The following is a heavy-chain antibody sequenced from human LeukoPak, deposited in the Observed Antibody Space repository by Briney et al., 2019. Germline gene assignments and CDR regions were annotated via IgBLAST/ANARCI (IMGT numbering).Heavy chain of an antibody. CDR2: ISAYNGNT. CDR1: GYTFTSYG. Sequence: ASVKVSCKASGYTFTSYGISWVRQAPGQGLEWMGWISAYNGNTNYAQKLQGRVTMTTDTSTSTAYMELRSLRSDDTAVYYCARVRITIFGVVIEFDYWGQGTLVTVSS. J-gene: IGHJ4*02. D-gene: IGHD3-3*01. V-gene: IGHV1-18*01. CDR3: ARVRITIFGVVIEFDY.